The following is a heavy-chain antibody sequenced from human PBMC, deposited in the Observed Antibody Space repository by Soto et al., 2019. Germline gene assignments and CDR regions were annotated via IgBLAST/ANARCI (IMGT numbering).Heavy chain of an antibody. CDR1: GGTFSSYS. V-gene: IGHV1-69*06. CDR3: ARELVPAAIDYYYGMGV. D-gene: IGHD2-2*02. J-gene: IGHJ6*02. Sequence: SVKVSCKASGGTFSSYSISWVRQAPGQGLEWMGGIIPIFGTANYAQKFQGRVTITADKSTSTAYMELSSLKSEDTAVYYCARELVPAAIDYYYGMGVWGQGTTVTVSS. CDR2: IIPIFGTA.